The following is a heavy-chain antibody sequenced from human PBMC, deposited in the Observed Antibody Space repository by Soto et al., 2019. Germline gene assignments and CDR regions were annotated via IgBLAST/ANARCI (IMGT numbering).Heavy chain of an antibody. CDR3: AKDWGRGYCSSTSCYSLDY. CDR1: GFTFSSYG. D-gene: IGHD2-2*02. CDR2: ISYDGSNK. Sequence: GGSLRLSCVASGFTFSSYGMHWVRQAPGKGLEWVAVISYDGSNKYYADSVKGRFTISRDNSKNTLYLQMNSLRAEDTAVYYCAKDWGRGYCSSTSCYSLDYWGQGTLVTVSS. V-gene: IGHV3-30*18. J-gene: IGHJ4*02.